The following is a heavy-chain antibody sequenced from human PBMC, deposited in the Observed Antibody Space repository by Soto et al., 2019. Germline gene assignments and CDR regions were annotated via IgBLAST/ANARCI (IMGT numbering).Heavy chain of an antibody. V-gene: IGHV4-39*01. CDR3: VPSNWFDP. CDR1: GGSISSSSYY. J-gene: IGHJ5*02. CDR2: IYYSGST. Sequence: QLQLQESGPGLVKPSETLSLTCTVSGGSISSSSYYWGWIRQPPGKGLEWIGRIYYSGSTYYNPSLXXXVXXSVDASKTQCSLKRSSVTAADTAVYYCVPSNWFDPWGQGTLVTVSS.